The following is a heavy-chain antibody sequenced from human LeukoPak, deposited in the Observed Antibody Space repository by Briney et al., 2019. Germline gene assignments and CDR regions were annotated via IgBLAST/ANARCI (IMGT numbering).Heavy chain of an antibody. V-gene: IGHV3-15*01. D-gene: IGHD1-26*01. Sequence: KTGGSLRLSCAASGFTFSSYAMTWVRQAPGKGLEWVGRIKSKTDGGTTDYAAPVKGRFTISRDDSKNTLYLQMNSLKTEDTAVYYCTTDHYSGSSGAFDCWGQGTLVTVSS. CDR1: GFTFSSYA. CDR2: IKSKTDGGTT. CDR3: TTDHYSGSSGAFDC. J-gene: IGHJ4*02.